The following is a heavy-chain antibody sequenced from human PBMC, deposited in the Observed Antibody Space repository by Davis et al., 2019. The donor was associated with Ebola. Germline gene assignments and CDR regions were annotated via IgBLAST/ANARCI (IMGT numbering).Heavy chain of an antibody. CDR3: VRSPTSSLWFDP. CDR1: GGSISSGGYY. CDR2: IYYRGET. Sequence: PSETLSLTCSVSGGSISSGGYYWSWIRQHPGEGLEWIGYIYYRGETYYNPSLKSRVTMSVDTSASQFSLRLSYMTAADTAVYYCVRSPTSSLWFDPWGQGTLVTVSS. D-gene: IGHD6-6*01. J-gene: IGHJ5*02. V-gene: IGHV4-31*03.